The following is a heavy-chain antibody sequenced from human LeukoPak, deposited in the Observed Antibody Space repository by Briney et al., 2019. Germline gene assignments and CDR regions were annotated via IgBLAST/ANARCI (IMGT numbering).Heavy chain of an antibody. V-gene: IGHV3-15*07. CDR2: IKSETDGGTT. J-gene: IGHJ4*02. D-gene: IGHD6-13*01. Sequence: GGSLRLSCAASGVTFSSNGMNWVRQAPGKGLEWVGSIKSETDGGTTDYAEPVKGTFTISRDDAENTLYLQMNCLKTEETAVYYCTRRSSAAGRQYFDYWGQGTLVTVSS. CDR1: GVTFSSNG. CDR3: TRRSSAAGRQYFDY.